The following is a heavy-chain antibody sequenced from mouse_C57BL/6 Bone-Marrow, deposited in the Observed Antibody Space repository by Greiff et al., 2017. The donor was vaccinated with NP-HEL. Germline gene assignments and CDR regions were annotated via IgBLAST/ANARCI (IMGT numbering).Heavy chain of an antibody. CDR1: GYSFTDYN. J-gene: IGHJ2*01. CDR3: AIEGYYKALILDY. CDR2: INPNYGTT. Sequence: VQLKQSGPELVKPGASVKISCKASGYSFTDYNMNWVKQSNGKSLEWIGVINPNYGTTSYNQKFKGKATLTVDQSSSTAYMQLNSLTSEDSAVYYCAIEGYYKALILDYWGQGTTLTVSS. V-gene: IGHV1-39*01. D-gene: IGHD2-12*01.